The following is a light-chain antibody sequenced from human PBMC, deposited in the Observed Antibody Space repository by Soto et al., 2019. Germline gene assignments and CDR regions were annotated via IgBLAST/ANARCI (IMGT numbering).Light chain of an antibody. V-gene: IGKV3-20*01. Sequence: EIVMTQSPDTLYVSPGEGATLSCRASQSVRTKLAWYQQKAGQAPRLLIYGASTRATGIPDRFSGSGSGTDFTLIISSLEPEDFAVYYCQQYGSSITFGQGTRLEIK. CDR3: QQYGSSIT. J-gene: IGKJ5*01. CDR2: GAS. CDR1: QSVRTK.